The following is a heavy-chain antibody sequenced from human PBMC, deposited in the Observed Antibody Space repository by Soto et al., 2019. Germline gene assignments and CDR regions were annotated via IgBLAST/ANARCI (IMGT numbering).Heavy chain of an antibody. Sequence: QVQLVQSGAEVKKPGASVKVSCKASGYTFTGNYMHWVRQAPGQGLEWMALINPTTGDTKYAQKFQGRVTMPWDTAISTAYMELSRLRSDDTAMYFCARGYCSSIGCSHYFDYWGQGTLVTVSS. CDR1: GYTFTGNY. D-gene: IGHD2-2*01. CDR3: ARGYCSSIGCSHYFDY. CDR2: INPTTGDT. V-gene: IGHV1-2*02. J-gene: IGHJ4*02.